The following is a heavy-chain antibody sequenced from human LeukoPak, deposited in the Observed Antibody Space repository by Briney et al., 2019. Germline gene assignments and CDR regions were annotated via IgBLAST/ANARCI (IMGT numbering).Heavy chain of an antibody. J-gene: IGHJ4*02. D-gene: IGHD4-11*01. CDR3: ARQSPFTVTTPY. V-gene: IGHV4-39*01. CDR1: GGSISSSSYY. Sequence: SETLSLTCTVSGGSISSSSYYWGWIRQPPGKGLEWIGSIYYSGSTYYNPSLKSRVTISVNTSKNQFSLKLSSVTAADTAVYYCARQSPFTVTTPYWGQGTLVTVSS. CDR2: IYYSGST.